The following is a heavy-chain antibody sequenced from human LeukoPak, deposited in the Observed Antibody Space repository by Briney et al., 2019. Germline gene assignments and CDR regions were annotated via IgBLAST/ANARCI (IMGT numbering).Heavy chain of an antibody. CDR2: ISSNGGST. D-gene: IGHD3-10*01. J-gene: IGHJ4*02. CDR1: GFTFSSYA. Sequence: GGSLRLSCAASGFTFSSYAMHWVRQAPGKGLEYVSAISSNGGSTYYANSVKGRFTISRDNSKNTLYLQMNSLRAEDTAVYYCAKAYGSGMDYWGQGTLVTVSS. V-gene: IGHV3-64*01. CDR3: AKAYGSGMDY.